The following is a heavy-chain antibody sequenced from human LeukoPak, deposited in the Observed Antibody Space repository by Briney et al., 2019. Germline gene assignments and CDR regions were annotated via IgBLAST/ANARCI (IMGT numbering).Heavy chain of an antibody. CDR1: GFTFDDYA. J-gene: IGHJ3*02. Sequence: PGRSLRLSCAASGFTFDDYAMHWVRQAPGKGLEWVSGISWNSGSIGYADSVKGRFTISRDNAKNSLYLQMNSLRAEDTALYYCAKDERDWGSSAFDIWGQGTMVTVSS. CDR2: ISWNSGSI. D-gene: IGHD7-27*01. CDR3: AKDERDWGSSAFDI. V-gene: IGHV3-9*01.